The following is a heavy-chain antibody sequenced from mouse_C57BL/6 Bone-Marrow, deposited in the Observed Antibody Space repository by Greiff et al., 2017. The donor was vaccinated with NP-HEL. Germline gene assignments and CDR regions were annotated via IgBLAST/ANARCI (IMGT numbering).Heavy chain of an antibody. D-gene: IGHD1-1*01. J-gene: IGHJ2*01. CDR3: ARGFITTVVAKGY. CDR1: GYAFTNYL. CDR2: INPGSGGT. Sequence: VQLQQSGAELVRPGTSVKVSCKASGYAFTNYLIEWVKQRPGQGLEWIGVINPGSGGTNYNEKFKGKATLTADKSSSTAYMQLSSLTSEDSAVYFCARGFITTVVAKGYWGQGTTLTVSS. V-gene: IGHV1-54*01.